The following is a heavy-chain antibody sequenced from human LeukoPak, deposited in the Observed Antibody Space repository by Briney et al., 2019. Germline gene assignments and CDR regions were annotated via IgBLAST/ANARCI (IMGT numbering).Heavy chain of an antibody. V-gene: IGHV3-23*01. J-gene: IGHJ4*02. D-gene: IGHD2-2*01. CDR3: AKDALVVPAAIAVGYYFDY. CDR1: GFTFSSYA. Sequence: RPGGSLRLSCVASGFTFSSYAMSWVRQAPGKGLEQVSAISGNGDTTYYADSVKGRFTFSRDNSKNTLYLQMNSLRAEDTALYYCAKDALVVPAAIAVGYYFDYWGQGTLVTVSS. CDR2: ISGNGDTT.